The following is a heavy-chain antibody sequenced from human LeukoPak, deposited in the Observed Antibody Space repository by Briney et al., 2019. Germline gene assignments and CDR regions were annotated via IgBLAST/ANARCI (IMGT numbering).Heavy chain of an antibody. V-gene: IGHV1-3*01. Sequence: ASVKVSCKASGYTFTSYAMNWVRQAPGQRLEWMGWINAGNGNTKYSQKFQGRVTITRDTSASTAYMELSSLRSEDMAVYYCARDAIEGGYFDYWGQGTLVTVSS. D-gene: IGHD3-16*01. CDR3: ARDAIEGGYFDY. CDR2: INAGNGNT. CDR1: GYTFTSYA. J-gene: IGHJ4*02.